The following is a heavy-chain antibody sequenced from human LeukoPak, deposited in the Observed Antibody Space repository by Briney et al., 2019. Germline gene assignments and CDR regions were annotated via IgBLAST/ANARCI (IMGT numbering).Heavy chain of an antibody. D-gene: IGHD1-26*01. CDR2: IYYSGST. J-gene: IGHJ4*02. V-gene: IGHV4-59*01. Sequence: PSETLSLTCIVSGGSLSSYYWSWIRQPPGKGLEWIGYIYYSGSTNYNPSLKSRVTISVDTAKNQFSLKLSSVTAADTALYYCARGGAQWELPDYFDYWGQGTLVTVSS. CDR3: ARGGAQWELPDYFDY. CDR1: GGSLSSYY.